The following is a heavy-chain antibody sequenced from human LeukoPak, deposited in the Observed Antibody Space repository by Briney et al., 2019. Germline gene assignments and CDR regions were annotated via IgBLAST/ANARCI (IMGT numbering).Heavy chain of an antibody. D-gene: IGHD3-9*01. CDR3: TTAGERPIRYFDY. J-gene: IGHJ4*02. CDR1: RYSFSSYD. Sequence: GASVKVSCKASRYSFSSYDIIWVRQATGQGRAWMGWMNPNSGNTGYAQKFQGRVTMTRNNAINTAYMELSGLISEDTAVYFCTTAGERPIRYFDYWGQGTLVTVSS. CDR2: MNPNSGNT. V-gene: IGHV1-8*01.